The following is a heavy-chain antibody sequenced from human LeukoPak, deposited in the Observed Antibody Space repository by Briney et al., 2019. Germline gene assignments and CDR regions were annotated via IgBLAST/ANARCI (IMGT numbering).Heavy chain of an antibody. CDR1: GFTVSSNY. V-gene: IGHV3-66*01. CDR3: ARAGGRTGTDFDY. CDR2: IYSGGST. D-gene: IGHD1-1*01. J-gene: IGHJ4*02. Sequence: GGSLRLSRAASGFTVSSNYMSWVRQAPGKGLEWVSVIYSGGSTYYADSVKGRFTISRDNSKNTLYLQMNSLRAEDTAVYYCARAGGRTGTDFDYWGQGTLVTVSS.